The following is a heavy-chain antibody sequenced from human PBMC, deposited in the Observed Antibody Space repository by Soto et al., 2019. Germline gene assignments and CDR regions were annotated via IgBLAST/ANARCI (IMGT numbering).Heavy chain of an antibody. J-gene: IGHJ6*02. Sequence: GGSLRLSCAASGFTVSSNDMSWVRQAPGKGLEWVSVIYSGGITFYADSMKGRFTITKDNSKNILYLQMNNLRGEDTAVYYCVRDFGSSSEGGMDVWGQGTTVTVSS. CDR2: IYSGGIT. D-gene: IGHD6-6*01. V-gene: IGHV3-53*01. CDR1: GFTVSSND. CDR3: VRDFGSSSEGGMDV.